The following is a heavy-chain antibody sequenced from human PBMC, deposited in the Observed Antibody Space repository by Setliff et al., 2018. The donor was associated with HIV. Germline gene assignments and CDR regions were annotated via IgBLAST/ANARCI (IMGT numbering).Heavy chain of an antibody. CDR2: MNPNSGNT. V-gene: IGHV1-8*02. D-gene: IGHD6-19*01. CDR3: ARGAWYTSGWYSSRYMDV. J-gene: IGHJ6*03. CDR1: GYTFTSYG. Sequence: ASVKVSCKASGYTFTSYGISWVRQATGQGLEWMGWMNPNSGNTGYAQKFQGRVIMTRDTSITTAYMELSSLRSDDTAVYYCARGAWYTSGWYSSRYMDVWGKGTTVTVSS.